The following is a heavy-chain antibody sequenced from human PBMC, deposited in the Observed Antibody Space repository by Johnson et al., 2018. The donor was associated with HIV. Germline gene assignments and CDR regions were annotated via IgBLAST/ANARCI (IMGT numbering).Heavy chain of an antibody. Sequence: QVQLVESGGGVVQPGRSLRLSCAASGFTFSRFVMLWVRQAPATGLEGVAVISFDGNNEFYAASVKDRFTISRDNSKNTLFLQMNGLRVEDTAIYYCTTFNSQMGEDVFDIWGQGTMVIVSS. J-gene: IGHJ3*02. CDR2: ISFDGNNE. V-gene: IGHV3-30*04. D-gene: IGHD3-16*01. CDR3: TTFNSQMGEDVFDI. CDR1: GFTFSRFV.